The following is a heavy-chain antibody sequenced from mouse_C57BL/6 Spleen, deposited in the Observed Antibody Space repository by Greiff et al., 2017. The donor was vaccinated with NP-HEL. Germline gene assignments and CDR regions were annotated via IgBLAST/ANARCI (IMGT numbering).Heavy chain of an antibody. CDR3: ARRPGDWYFDV. V-gene: IGHV1-64*01. Sequence: QVQLQQPGAELVKPGASVKLSCKASGYTFTSYWMHWVKQRPGQGLEWIGMIHPNSGSTNYNEKFKSKATLTVDKSSSTAYMQLSSLTSEDSAVYYCARRPGDWYFDVWGTGTTVTVSS. J-gene: IGHJ1*03. CDR1: GYTFTSYW. CDR2: IHPNSGST. D-gene: IGHD3-1*01.